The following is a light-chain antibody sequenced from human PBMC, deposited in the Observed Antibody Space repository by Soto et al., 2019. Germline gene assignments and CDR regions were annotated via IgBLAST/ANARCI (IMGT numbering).Light chain of an antibody. Sequence: QSVLTQPASVSGSPGQSITISCTGTSSDVGAYDYVSWYQQHPDKAPKLMIYEVSNRPSGVSNSFSGSKSVNTATLIISGLQADDEADYYCSSYTSSSTRVFGTGTKVTV. V-gene: IGLV2-14*03. CDR3: SSYTSSSTRV. CDR2: EVS. J-gene: IGLJ1*01. CDR1: SSDVGAYDY.